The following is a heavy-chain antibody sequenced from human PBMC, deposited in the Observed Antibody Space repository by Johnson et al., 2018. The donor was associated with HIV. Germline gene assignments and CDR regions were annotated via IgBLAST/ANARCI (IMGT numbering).Heavy chain of an antibody. V-gene: IGHV3-30*02. CDR1: GFTFSSYG. Sequence: QVQLVESGGGVVQPGGSLRLSCAASGFTFSSYGMHWVSQAPGKGLEWVAFIRYDGSNKYYADSVKGRFTISRDNSKNTLYRQMNSLRAEDTAVYYCAKDRRWLNNDAFDTWGQGTMVTVSS. CDR3: AKDRRWLNNDAFDT. D-gene: IGHD5-24*01. CDR2: IRYDGSNK. J-gene: IGHJ3*02.